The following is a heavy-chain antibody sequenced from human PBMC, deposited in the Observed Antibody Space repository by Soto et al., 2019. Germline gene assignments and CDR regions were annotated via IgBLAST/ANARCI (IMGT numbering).Heavy chain of an antibody. CDR2: IYYSGDT. CDR1: GGSMSSGDYY. D-gene: IGHD3-10*01. V-gene: IGHV4-30-4*01. J-gene: IGHJ4*02. Sequence: PSETLSLTCTVSGGSMSSGDYYWSWIRQPPGKGLEWIGYIYYSGDTFYNPSLESRVTISKDTSKNQFSLRLSSVTAADTAVYYCERGSTYYGMGIWGPGALVTVSS. CDR3: ERGSTYYGMGI.